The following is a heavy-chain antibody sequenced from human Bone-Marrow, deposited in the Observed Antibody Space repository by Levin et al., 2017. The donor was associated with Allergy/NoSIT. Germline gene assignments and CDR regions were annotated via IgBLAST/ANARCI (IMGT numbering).Heavy chain of an antibody. Sequence: GGSLRLSCAASGFTFSDHYMSWIRQAPGKGLEWVSYISGSGSTIYYADSVKGRFIISRDNAKKSLYLQMDSLRAEDTAIYYCARDIQPRAIIARFLDHWGQGTLVTVSS. D-gene: IGHD2/OR15-2a*01. CDR3: ARDIQPRAIIARFLDH. CDR1: GFTFSDHY. J-gene: IGHJ4*01. V-gene: IGHV3-11*01. CDR2: ISGSGSTI.